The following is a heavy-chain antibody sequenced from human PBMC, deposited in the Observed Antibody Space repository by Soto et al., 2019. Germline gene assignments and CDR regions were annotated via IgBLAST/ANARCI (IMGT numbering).Heavy chain of an antibody. J-gene: IGHJ4*02. CDR2: ISYDGSNK. D-gene: IGHD3-9*01. CDR3: ATEYYDILTGYFKSGFDY. V-gene: IGHV3-30*03. Sequence: GGSLRLSCAASGFIFSSYGMHWVRQAPGKGLEWVAGISYDGSNKYYADSVKGRITISRDNSKNTLYLQMNSLRAEDTAVYYCATEYYDILTGYFKSGFDYWGQGTLVTAPQ. CDR1: GFIFSSYG.